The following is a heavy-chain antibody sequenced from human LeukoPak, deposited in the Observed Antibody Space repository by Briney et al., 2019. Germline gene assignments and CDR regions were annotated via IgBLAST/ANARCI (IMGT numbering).Heavy chain of an antibody. J-gene: IGHJ4*02. V-gene: IGHV1-18*01. CDR3: ARAGATETTHFDY. CDR2: ISASSGNT. Sequence: ASVKVSCKASGYSFSIFGMTWVRQAPGQGLEWMGWISASSGNTNCAQKLQGRVTMTTDTSTNTAYMELRSLKSDDTAVYYCARAGATETTHFDYWGQGTLVTVSS. CDR1: GYSFSIFG. D-gene: IGHD4-17*01.